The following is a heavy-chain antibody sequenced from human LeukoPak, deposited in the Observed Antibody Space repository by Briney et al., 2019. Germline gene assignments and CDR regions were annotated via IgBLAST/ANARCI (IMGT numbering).Heavy chain of an antibody. CDR3: ARGAAAGEPCYYYYYMDV. CDR2: IYYSGST. J-gene: IGHJ6*03. V-gene: IGHV4-59*01. Sequence: SETLSLTCTVSGGSISSYYWSWIRQPPGKGLEWIGYIYYSGSTNYNPSLKSRVTISVDTSKNQFSLKLSSVTAADTAVYYCARGAAAGEPCYYYYYMDVWGKGTTVTISS. CDR1: GGSISSYY. D-gene: IGHD6-13*01.